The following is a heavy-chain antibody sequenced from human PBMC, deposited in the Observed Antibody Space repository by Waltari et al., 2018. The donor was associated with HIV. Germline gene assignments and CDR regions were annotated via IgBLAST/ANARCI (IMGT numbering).Heavy chain of an antibody. CDR2: INSTGSST. D-gene: IGHD3-16*01. Sequence: EVQLVESGGGLVQPGGSLRLSCGASGLTFSSYWMHWVRQAPGKGLVCVLGINSTGSSTNYADSVNGRFTISRDNAKNTVYLQMNSLRAEDTALYYCASLYNYVWGCPPPFDYWGQGTLVTVSS. CDR1: GLTFSSYW. J-gene: IGHJ4*02. V-gene: IGHV3-74*01. CDR3: ASLYNYVWGCPPPFDY.